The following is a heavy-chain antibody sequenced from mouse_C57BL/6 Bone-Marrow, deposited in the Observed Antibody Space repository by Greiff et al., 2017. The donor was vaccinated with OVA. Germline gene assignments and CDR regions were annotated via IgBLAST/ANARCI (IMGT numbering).Heavy chain of an antibody. CDR1: GYTFTSYW. CDR2: IDPSDSET. V-gene: IGHV1-52*01. D-gene: IGHD2-1*01. Sequence: QVQLKQPGAELVRPGSSVKLSCKASGYTFTSYWMHWVKQRPIQGLEWIGNIDPSDSETHYNQKFKDKATLTVDKSSSTAYMQLSSLTSEDSAVYYCARGYYGNYVGYFDYWGQGTTLTVSS. J-gene: IGHJ2*01. CDR3: ARGYYGNYVGYFDY.